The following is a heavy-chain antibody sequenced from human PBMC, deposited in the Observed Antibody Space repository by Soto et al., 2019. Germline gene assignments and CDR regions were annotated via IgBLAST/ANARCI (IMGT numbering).Heavy chain of an antibody. Sequence: GESLKISCKGSGYSFSNFWIGWVRQMPGKGLEWMGIIFPSDPDTKYRPPFQGQVTISADLSISTAYLQWSSLKASDTAIYYCATPYLNYDNWGQGTVVTVSS. CDR1: GYSFSNFW. CDR2: IFPSDPDT. CDR3: ATPYLNYDN. V-gene: IGHV5-51*01. J-gene: IGHJ4*02.